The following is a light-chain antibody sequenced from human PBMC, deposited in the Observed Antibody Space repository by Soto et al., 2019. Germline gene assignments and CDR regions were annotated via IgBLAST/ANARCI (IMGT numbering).Light chain of an antibody. J-gene: IGLJ2*01. CDR1: SSDVGSYNL. V-gene: IGLV2-23*02. CDR2: EVS. Sequence: QSALTQPASVSGSPGQSITISCTGTSSDVGSYNLVSWYQQHPGKAPKLMIYEVSKRPSGVSNRFSGSKSGNTASLTISRLQAEDEADYYCCSYAGSSPHVVFGGGTKVTVL. CDR3: CSYAGSSPHVV.